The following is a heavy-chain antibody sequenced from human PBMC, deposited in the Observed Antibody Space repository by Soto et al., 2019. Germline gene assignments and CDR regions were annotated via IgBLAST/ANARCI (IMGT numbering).Heavy chain of an antibody. J-gene: IGHJ4*02. CDR1: GFTVSSNY. CDR2: IYSDGST. D-gene: IGHD2-8*02. CDR3: AIVGTDHSYYFDY. V-gene: IGHV3-53*01. Sequence: GGSLRLSCAASGFTVSSNYMSWVRQAPGKGLEWVSIIYSDGSTYYADSVKGRFTISRDNSRNTLYLQMNSLRAEDTAVYYCAIVGTDHSYYFDYWGQGTLVTVSS.